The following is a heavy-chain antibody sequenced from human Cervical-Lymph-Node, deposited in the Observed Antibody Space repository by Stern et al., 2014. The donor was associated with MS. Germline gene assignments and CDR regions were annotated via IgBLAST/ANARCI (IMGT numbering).Heavy chain of an antibody. CDR3: ARVDTAMNFDF. V-gene: IGHV1-69*01. CDR2: VIPLFGTT. J-gene: IGHJ4*02. D-gene: IGHD5-18*01. CDR1: GGTFNRFA. Sequence: VQLVESGAEVKKPGSSVKVSCKASGGTFNRFAIGWVRQAPGQGLEWMGGVIPLFGTTMYAQKFQGRVTITADESTNTAYMELSSLRSDDTAVYYCARVDTAMNFDFWGQGTLVTVSS.